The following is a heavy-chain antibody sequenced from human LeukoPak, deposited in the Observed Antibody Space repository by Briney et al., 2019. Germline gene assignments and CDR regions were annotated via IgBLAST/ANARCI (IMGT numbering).Heavy chain of an antibody. CDR2: ICSDRDYI. J-gene: IGHJ4*02. CDR3: AKDRVPRATRETFDF. D-gene: IGHD1-26*01. CDR1: GATFDEYS. V-gene: IGHV3-21*01. Sequence: GGSLRLSCVGSGATFDEYSLNWVRQAPGKGLEWVAAICSDRDYIYYADAMRGRFTISRDNAQKSLFLQMESLGVDDTAQYYCAKDRVPRATRETFDFWGQGTPVTISS.